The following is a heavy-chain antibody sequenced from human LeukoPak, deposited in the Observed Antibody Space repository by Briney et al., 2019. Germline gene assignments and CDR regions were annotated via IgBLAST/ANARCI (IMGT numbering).Heavy chain of an antibody. CDR3: AREPPDCSSTSCYTDYYYYMDV. J-gene: IGHJ6*03. CDR1: GFTFSDYY. CDR2: ISSSGSTI. Sequence: GGSLRLSCAASGFTFSDYYMSWIRQAPGKGLEWVSYISSSGSTIYYADSVKGRFTISRDNAKNSLYLQMSSLRAEDTAVYYCAREPPDCSSTSCYTDYYYYMDVWGKGTTVTVSS. V-gene: IGHV3-11*01. D-gene: IGHD2-2*02.